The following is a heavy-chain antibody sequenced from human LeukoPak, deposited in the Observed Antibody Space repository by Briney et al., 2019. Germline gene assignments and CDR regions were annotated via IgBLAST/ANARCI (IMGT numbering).Heavy chain of an antibody. D-gene: IGHD3-10*01. V-gene: IGHV4-39*01. J-gene: IGHJ5*02. Sequence: PSETLSLTCTVSGGSISSSSYYWGWIRQPPGKGLEWIGSIYYSGSTYYNPSLKSRVTISVDTSKNQFSLKLSSVTAADTAVYYCARHSWFGNWFDPWGQGTLVTVSS. CDR1: GGSISSSSYY. CDR3: ARHSWFGNWFDP. CDR2: IYYSGST.